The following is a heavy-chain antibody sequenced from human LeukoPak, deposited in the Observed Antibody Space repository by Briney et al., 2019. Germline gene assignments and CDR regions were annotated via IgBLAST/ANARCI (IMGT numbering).Heavy chain of an antibody. J-gene: IGHJ4*02. Sequence: ETLSLTCTVSGGSISSYYWSWIRQPPGKGLEWIGYIYYSGSTNYNPSLKSRVTISVDTSKNQFSLKLSSVTAADTAVYYCARGNDSSGYPLDYWGQGTLVTVSS. CDR2: IYYSGST. D-gene: IGHD3-22*01. V-gene: IGHV4-59*12. CDR1: GGSISSYY. CDR3: ARGNDSSGYPLDY.